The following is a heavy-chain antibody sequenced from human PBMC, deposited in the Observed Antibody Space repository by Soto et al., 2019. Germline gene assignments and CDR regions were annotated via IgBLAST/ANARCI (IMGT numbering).Heavy chain of an antibody. CDR2: ISGSGGST. J-gene: IGHJ4*02. Sequence: EVQLLESGGGLVQPGGSLRLSCAASGFTFSSYAMSWVLQAPGKGLEWVSAISGSGGSTYDADSVKGRFTIYRDNPKNTLDQKMNSVRAECTAVYYCAKDTVMDYGDWSFDYGGQGTLVPVSS. CDR1: GFTFSSYA. D-gene: IGHD4-17*01. V-gene: IGHV3-23*01. CDR3: AKDTVMDYGDWSFDY.